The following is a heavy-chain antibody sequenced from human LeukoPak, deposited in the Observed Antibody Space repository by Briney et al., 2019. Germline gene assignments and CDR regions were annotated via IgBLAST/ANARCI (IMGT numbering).Heavy chain of an antibody. J-gene: IGHJ3*02. CDR1: GFTFSSYG. CDR3: ADTLYTMMNAFDI. Sequence: GGSLRLSCAASGFTFSSYGMHWVRQAPGKGLGWVAVISYDGSNKYYADSVKGRFTISRDNSKNTLYLQMNSLRAEDTAVYYCADTLYTMMNAFDIWGQGTMVTVSS. V-gene: IGHV3-30*03. D-gene: IGHD3-22*01. CDR2: ISYDGSNK.